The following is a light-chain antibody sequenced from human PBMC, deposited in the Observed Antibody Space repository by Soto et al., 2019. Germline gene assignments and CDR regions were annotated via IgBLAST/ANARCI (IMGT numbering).Light chain of an antibody. CDR1: QSISSW. Sequence: DIQMNQSPSTLSASVGDRVTITCRASQSISSWLAWYQQKPGKAPKLLIYKASTLESGVPSRFSGSGSGTEFTLTISSLQPDDFATYYCQQYNSFSEWTFGQGTKVDNK. V-gene: IGKV1-5*03. CDR2: KAS. CDR3: QQYNSFSEWT. J-gene: IGKJ1*01.